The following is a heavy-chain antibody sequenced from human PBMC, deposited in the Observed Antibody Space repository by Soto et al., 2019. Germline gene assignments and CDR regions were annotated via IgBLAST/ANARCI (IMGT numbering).Heavy chain of an antibody. J-gene: IGHJ2*01. D-gene: IGHD4-17*01. CDR1: GGSISSGGYY. Sequence: QVQLQESGPGLVKPSQTLSLTCTVSGGSISSGGYYWSWIRQHPGKGLEWIGYIYYSGSTYYNPPLQSRVTISVDTSKNQFSLKLSSVTAADTAVYYCARDLTVTTAGYFDLWGRGTLVTVSS. CDR2: IYYSGST. V-gene: IGHV4-31*03. CDR3: ARDLTVTTAGYFDL.